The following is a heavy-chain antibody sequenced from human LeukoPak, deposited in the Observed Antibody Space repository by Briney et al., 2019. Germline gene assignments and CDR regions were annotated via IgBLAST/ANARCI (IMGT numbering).Heavy chain of an antibody. J-gene: IGHJ3*02. D-gene: IGHD3-10*01. CDR3: AKDQLWFGEYLRGAFDI. CDR1: GFTFSSYA. CDR2: FGGSGGST. V-gene: IGHV3-23*01. Sequence: PGGSLRLSCAASGFTFSSYAMSWVRQAPGKGWGWFPVFGGSGGSTYYADSVKGRFTISRDNSKNTLYLQMNSLRAEDTAVYYCAKDQLWFGEYLRGAFDIWGQGTMVTVSS.